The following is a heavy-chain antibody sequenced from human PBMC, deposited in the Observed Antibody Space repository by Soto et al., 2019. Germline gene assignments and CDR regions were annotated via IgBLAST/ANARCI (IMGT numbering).Heavy chain of an antibody. D-gene: IGHD2-15*01. CDR2: IIPIFGTA. Sequence: SVKVSCKASGGTFSSYAISWVRQAPGQGLEWMGGIIPIFGTANYAQKFQGRVTITADESTSTAYMELSSLRSEDTAVYYCALVSTCSGGSCYGRALYFDYWGQGTPVTVSS. V-gene: IGHV1-69*13. CDR1: GGTFSSYA. CDR3: ALVSTCSGGSCYGRALYFDY. J-gene: IGHJ4*02.